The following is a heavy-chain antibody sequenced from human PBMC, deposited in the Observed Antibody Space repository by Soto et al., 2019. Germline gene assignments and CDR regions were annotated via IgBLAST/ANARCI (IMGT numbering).Heavy chain of an antibody. CDR1: GLTFSNAW. CDR2: IKSKTDGGTT. J-gene: IGHJ3*02. D-gene: IGHD5-18*01. CDR3: TTYLLDPAGEDAFDI. V-gene: IGHV3-15*07. Sequence: EVQLVESGGGLVKPGGSLRLSCAASGLTFSNAWMNWVRQAPGKGLEWVGRIKSKTDGGTTDYAAPVKGRFTISRDDSKNTLYLLMNSLKTEDTAVYYCTTYLLDPAGEDAFDIWGQGSMVSVSS.